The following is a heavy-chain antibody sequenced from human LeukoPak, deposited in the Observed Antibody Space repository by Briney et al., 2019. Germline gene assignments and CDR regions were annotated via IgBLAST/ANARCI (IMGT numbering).Heavy chain of an antibody. V-gene: IGHV4-39*07. Sequence: PSETLSLTCTVSGGSISSSSYYWGWIRQPPGKGLEWIGSIYHSGSTYYNPSLKSRVTISVDTSKNQFSLKLSSVTAADTAVYYCARSYCGGDCRSDYWGQGTLVTVSS. CDR2: IYHSGST. CDR1: GGSISSSSYY. CDR3: ARSYCGGDCRSDY. D-gene: IGHD2-21*01. J-gene: IGHJ4*02.